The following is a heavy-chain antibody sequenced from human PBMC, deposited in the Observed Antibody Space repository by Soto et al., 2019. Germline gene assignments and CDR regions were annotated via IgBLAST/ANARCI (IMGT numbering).Heavy chain of an antibody. J-gene: IGHJ3*02. CDR2: IYYSGST. CDR3: AREDGSYAFDI. V-gene: IGHV4-59*01. Sequence: SETLSLTCTVSGGSISSYYWSWIRQPPGKGLEWIGYIYYSGSTNYNPSLKSRVTISVDTSKNQFSLKLSSVTAADTAVYYCAREDGSYAFDIWGQGTMVTVSS. CDR1: GGSISSYY.